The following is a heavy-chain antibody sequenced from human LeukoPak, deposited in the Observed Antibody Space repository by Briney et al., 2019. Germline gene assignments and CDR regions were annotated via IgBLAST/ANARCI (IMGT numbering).Heavy chain of an antibody. CDR1: GFTFSSYA. D-gene: IGHD3-22*01. Sequence: GGSLRLSCAASGFTFSSYAMSWVRQAPGQGLEWVSGISASGFSTYYADSVKGRFTVSRDKSKSTLYLQMHSLRAEDTAVYYCAKDSQPRRYDSASYWFYFDYWGQGTLVTVSS. V-gene: IGHV3-23*01. CDR3: AKDSQPRRYDSASYWFYFDY. J-gene: IGHJ4*02. CDR2: ISASGFST.